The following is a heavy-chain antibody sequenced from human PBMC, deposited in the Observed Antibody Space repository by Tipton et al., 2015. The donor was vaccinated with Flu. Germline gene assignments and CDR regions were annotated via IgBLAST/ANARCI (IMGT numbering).Heavy chain of an antibody. CDR2: IYHTGST. J-gene: IGHJ5*02. CDR3: ARVVANVPDP. V-gene: IGHV4-38-2*02. Sequence: SLTCTVSGYSISSGYYWGWIRQPPGKGLEWIGSIYHTGSTFYNPSLMSRVTVSVDTSRNQFSLKLTSVTATDTAVYYCARVVANVPDPWGQGTLVTVSS. D-gene: IGHD3-10*01. CDR1: GYSISSGYY.